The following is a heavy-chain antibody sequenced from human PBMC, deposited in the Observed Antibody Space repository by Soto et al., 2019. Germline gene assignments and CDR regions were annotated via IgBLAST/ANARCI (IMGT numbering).Heavy chain of an antibody. CDR1: GLSLSTSGVG. CDR3: AHRAITFGGSDWFDP. D-gene: IGHD3-16*01. V-gene: IGHV2-5*01. J-gene: IGHJ5*02. CDR2: IYWNDDK. Sequence: QITLKESGPTLVKPTQTLTLTCTFSGLSLSTSGVGVGWIRQPPGKALEWLALIYWNDDKRYSPSLKSRLTITKDTSKNQVVLTMTNMDPVDTATYYCAHRAITFGGSDWFDPWGQGTLVTVSS.